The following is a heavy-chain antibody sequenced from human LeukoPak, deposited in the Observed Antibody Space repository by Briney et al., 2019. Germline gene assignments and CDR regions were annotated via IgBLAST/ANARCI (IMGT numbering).Heavy chain of an antibody. D-gene: IGHD3-22*01. Sequence: PGGSLRLSCAASGFTFSSYGMHWVRQAPGKGLEWVAFIRYDGSNKYYADSVKGRFTISRDNSKNTLYLQMNSLRAEDTAVYYCAKDLGSNYYDSSGPMDGGWGQGTMVTVSS. CDR3: AKDLGSNYYDSSGPMDGG. CDR1: GFTFSSYG. V-gene: IGHV3-30*02. J-gene: IGHJ3*01. CDR2: IRYDGSNK.